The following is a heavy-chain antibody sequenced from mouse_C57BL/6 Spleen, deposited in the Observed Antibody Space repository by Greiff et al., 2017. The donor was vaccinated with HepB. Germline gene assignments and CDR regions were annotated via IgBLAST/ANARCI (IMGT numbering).Heavy chain of an antibody. J-gene: IGHJ4*01. D-gene: IGHD3-2*02. CDR1: GYTFTSYW. CDR3: ARGTAQATGAMDY. V-gene: IGHV1-69*01. Sequence: QIQLQQPGAELVMPGASVKLSCKASGYTFTSYWMHWVKQRPGQGLEWIGEIDPSDSYTNYNQKFKGKSTLTVDKSSSTAYMHLSSLTSEASAVYYCARGTAQATGAMDYWGQGTSVTVAS. CDR2: IDPSDSYT.